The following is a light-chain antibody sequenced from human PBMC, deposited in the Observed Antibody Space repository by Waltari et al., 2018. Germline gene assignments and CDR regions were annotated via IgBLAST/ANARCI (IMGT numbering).Light chain of an antibody. CDR2: QDS. Sequence: SYELTQPPSVSVSPGQTATITCSGDNLGNKYACWYQQKPGQSPVVVIYQDSKRPSGIPDRFSGSNSGNTATLTISETQAMDEADYYCQAWDSTGEFGGGTKLTVL. V-gene: IGLV3-1*01. J-gene: IGLJ3*02. CDR1: NLGNKY. CDR3: QAWDSTGE.